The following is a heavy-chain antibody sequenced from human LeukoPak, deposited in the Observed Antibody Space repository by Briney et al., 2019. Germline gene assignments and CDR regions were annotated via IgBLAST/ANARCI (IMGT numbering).Heavy chain of an antibody. CDR2: FYHNGDT. V-gene: IGHV4-30-4*08. J-gene: IGHJ3*01. D-gene: IGHD2-2*01. CDR3: ARAGVVPAAINRAFDL. Sequence: SETLSLTCIVSGRSIISGDYYWCWIRQPPGKGLEWIGYFYHNGDTYYNPSLKSRVSITVDTSKTQFSLKVTSVTAADTAVYYCARAGVVPAAINRAFDLWGQGSVVTVSS. CDR1: GRSIISGDYY.